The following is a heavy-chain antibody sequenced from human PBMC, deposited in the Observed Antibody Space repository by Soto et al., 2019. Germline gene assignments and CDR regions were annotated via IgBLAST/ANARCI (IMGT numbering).Heavy chain of an antibody. CDR3: ARDLFAY. J-gene: IGHJ4*02. V-gene: IGHV3-7*01. Sequence: GGSLRLSCAASGCTFSNYWMNWVRQPPGKGLEWVDNINEDGSEKYYVDSAKVRFTISRDNAKTSLYLLMSSLRAEDTAVYYCARDLFAYWGQGTLVTVSS. CDR1: GCTFSNYW. CDR2: INEDGSEK.